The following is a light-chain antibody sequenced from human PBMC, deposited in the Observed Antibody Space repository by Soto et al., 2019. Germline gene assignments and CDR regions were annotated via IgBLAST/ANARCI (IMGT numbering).Light chain of an antibody. CDR2: GAS. CDR1: QSGSGY. J-gene: IGKJ4*01. CDR3: QQRSNWFLT. V-gene: IGKV3-11*01. Sequence: ASLYCRASQSGSGYLAWYQQKPGQAPRLLIYGASTRATGIPARFSGSGSGTDFTLTISSLEPEDFAVYYCQQRSNWFLTFGGGTKVDI.